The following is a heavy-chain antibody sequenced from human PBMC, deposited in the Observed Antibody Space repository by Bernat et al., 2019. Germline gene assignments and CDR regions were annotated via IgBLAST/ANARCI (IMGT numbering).Heavy chain of an antibody. CDR2: IWHDGSDK. D-gene: IGHD2/OR15-2a*01. CDR3: ASRSTTWGEDY. CDR1: GFTFSNYG. V-gene: IGHV3-33*01. Sequence: QVQLVESGGGVVQSGRSLRLSCAASGFTFSNYGMHWVRQVPGKGLEWVALIWHDGSDKYYADSVKGLVTISRDNSKNTVFLKMNSLRAEDTAVYFCASRSTTWGEDYWGQGTLVTVSS. J-gene: IGHJ4*02.